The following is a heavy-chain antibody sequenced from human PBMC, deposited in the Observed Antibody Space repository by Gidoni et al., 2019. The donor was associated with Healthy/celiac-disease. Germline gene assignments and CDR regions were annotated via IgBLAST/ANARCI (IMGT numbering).Heavy chain of an antibody. CDR2: IRSKAYGGTT. CDR1: GFTVGDYA. D-gene: IGHD6-19*01. Sequence: EVQLVESGGGLVQPGRSRRLSCTASGFTVGDYAMSWFRQAPGKGLELVGFIRSKAYGGTTEYAASVKGRFTISRDDSKSIAYLQMNSLKTEDTAVYYCTSSYSSGWYFADQEFDYWGQGTLVTVSS. V-gene: IGHV3-49*03. CDR3: TSSYSSGWYFADQEFDY. J-gene: IGHJ4*02.